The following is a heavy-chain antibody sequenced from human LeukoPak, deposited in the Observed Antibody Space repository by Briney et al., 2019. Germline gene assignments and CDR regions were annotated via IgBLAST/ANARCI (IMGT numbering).Heavy chain of an antibody. Sequence: PSETLSLTCAVYGGSFSGYYWSWIRQPPGKGLEWIGEINHSGSTNYNPSLKSRVTISVDTSKNQFSLKLSSVTAADTAVYYCARESLTVRGVIDYFDYWGQGTLATVSS. CDR3: ARESLTVRGVIDYFDY. D-gene: IGHD3-10*01. V-gene: IGHV4-34*01. CDR1: GGSFSGYY. J-gene: IGHJ4*02. CDR2: INHSGST.